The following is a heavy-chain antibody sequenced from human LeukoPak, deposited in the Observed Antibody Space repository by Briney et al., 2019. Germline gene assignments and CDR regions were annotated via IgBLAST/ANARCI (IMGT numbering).Heavy chain of an antibody. CDR1: GFTFTNAW. J-gene: IGHJ4*02. Sequence: GGSLRLSCVDSGFTFTNAWMSWVRQAPGKGLEWVSVIYSGGSTYYADSVKGRFTISRDNSKNTLYLQMNSLRAEDTAVYYCAKVPSMGAVDYWGQGTLVTVSS. V-gene: IGHV3-53*01. D-gene: IGHD1-26*01. CDR3: AKVPSMGAVDY. CDR2: IYSGGST.